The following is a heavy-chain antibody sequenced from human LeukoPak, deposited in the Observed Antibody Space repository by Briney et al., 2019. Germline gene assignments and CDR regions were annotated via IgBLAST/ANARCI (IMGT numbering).Heavy chain of an antibody. CDR3: ARPLFIKGHYGDYVGAFDI. CDR2: IYYSGST. CDR1: GGSISSSSYY. V-gene: IGHV4-39*01. J-gene: IGHJ3*02. D-gene: IGHD4-17*01. Sequence: SETLSLTCTVSGGSISSSSYYWGWIRQPPGKGLEWIGSIYYSGSTYYNPSLKSRVTISVDTSKNQFSLKLSSVTAADTAVYYCARPLFIKGHYGDYVGAFDIWGQGTMVTVSS.